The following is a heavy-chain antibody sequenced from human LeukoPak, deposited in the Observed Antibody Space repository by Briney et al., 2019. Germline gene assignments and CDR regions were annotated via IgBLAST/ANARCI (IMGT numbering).Heavy chain of an antibody. CDR3: AKKEWSSDFDY. CDR2: ISNTAVST. D-gene: IGHD2-8*01. J-gene: IGHJ4*02. CDR1: GFTFTSHA. Sequence: GGSLRLSCAASGFTFTSHAMSWVRQAPGKVLEWVSTISNTAVSTYYTDSVKGRFTISRDNSKNTLYLQMNSLRAEDTAVYYCAKKEWSSDFDYWGQGTLVTVSS. V-gene: IGHV3-23*01.